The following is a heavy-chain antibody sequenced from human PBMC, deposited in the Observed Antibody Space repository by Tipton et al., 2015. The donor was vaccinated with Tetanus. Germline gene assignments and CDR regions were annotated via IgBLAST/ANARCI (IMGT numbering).Heavy chain of an antibody. D-gene: IGHD3-22*01. CDR1: GFTFSSYA. Sequence: SLRLSCAASGFTFSSYAMNWVRQAPGKGLEWVSAISGSGGSTYYADSVKGRFTISRDNSKNTLYLQMNSLRAEDTAVYYCAKDGEADYYDISGYLTSFDYWGQGTLVTVSS. CDR3: AKDGEADYYDISGYLTSFDY. CDR2: ISGSGGST. J-gene: IGHJ4*02. V-gene: IGHV3-23*01.